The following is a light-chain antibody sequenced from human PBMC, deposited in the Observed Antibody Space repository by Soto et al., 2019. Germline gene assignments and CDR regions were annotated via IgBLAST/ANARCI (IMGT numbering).Light chain of an antibody. CDR1: SSDVGAYKY. Sequence: HSALTQPPSASGSPGQSVTISCTGTSSDVGAYKYVSWYQQYPGKAPKLMIYEFSKRPSGVPDRFSGSKSGNTASLTVSGLQAEDEADYYCTSYVGSDTWVFGGGTKVTVL. CDR2: EFS. V-gene: IGLV2-8*01. CDR3: TSYVGSDTWV. J-gene: IGLJ3*02.